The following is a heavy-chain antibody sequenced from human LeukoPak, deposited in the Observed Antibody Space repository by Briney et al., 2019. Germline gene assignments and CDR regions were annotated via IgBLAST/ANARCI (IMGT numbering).Heavy chain of an antibody. CDR3: VRENYFDK. V-gene: IGHV4-59*11. J-gene: IGHJ4*02. Sequence: SETLSLTCTVSGGSISGHYWGWIRQPPGKGLEWIGYIHCSGRTDYKPSLKSRLTLSVDTSGSRFSLKLRSVSAADTAVYYCVRENYFDKWGQGTLVTVSS. CDR2: IHCSGRT. CDR1: GGSISGHY.